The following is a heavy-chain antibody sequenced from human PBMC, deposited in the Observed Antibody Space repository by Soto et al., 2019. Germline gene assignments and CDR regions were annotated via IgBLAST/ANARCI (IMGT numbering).Heavy chain of an antibody. V-gene: IGHV1-69*01. CDR2: IIPIFGTA. Sequence: QVQLVQSGAEVKKPGSSVKVSCKASGGTFSSYAISWVRQAPGQGLEWMGGIIPIFGTANYAQKCQGRVTITADESTSTAYMELSSLRSEDTAVYYCASGGYYDSSGYYFDAFDIWGQGTMVTVSS. J-gene: IGHJ3*02. CDR3: ASGGYYDSSGYYFDAFDI. D-gene: IGHD3-22*01. CDR1: GGTFSSYA.